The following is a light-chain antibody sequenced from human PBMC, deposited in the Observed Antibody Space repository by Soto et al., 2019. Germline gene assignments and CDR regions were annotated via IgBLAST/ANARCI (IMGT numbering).Light chain of an antibody. CDR1: QSISSC. Sequence: DIQMTQSPSSLSASVGDRVTITCRASQSISSCLSWYHQKPGKAPKRLIYVGSTLKSGVPSRFSGSGSGTDFTLTISSLQPEDFATYFCQQTCTTPFTFGGGTKVDVK. J-gene: IGKJ4*01. CDR2: VGS. V-gene: IGKV1-39*01. CDR3: QQTCTTPFT.